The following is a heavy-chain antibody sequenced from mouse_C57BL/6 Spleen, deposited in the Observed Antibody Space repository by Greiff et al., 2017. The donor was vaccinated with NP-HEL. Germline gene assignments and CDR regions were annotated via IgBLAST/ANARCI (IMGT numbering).Heavy chain of an antibody. Sequence: DVHLVESGGGLVQPGGSLSLSCAASGFTFTDYYMSWVRQPPGKALEWLGFIRNKANGYTTEYSASVKGRFIISRDNSQSILYLQMNALRAEDSATYYCARLSITTVVAPDYWGQGTTLTVSS. J-gene: IGHJ2*01. CDR1: GFTFTDYY. CDR2: IRNKANGYTT. CDR3: ARLSITTVVAPDY. V-gene: IGHV7-3*01. D-gene: IGHD1-1*01.